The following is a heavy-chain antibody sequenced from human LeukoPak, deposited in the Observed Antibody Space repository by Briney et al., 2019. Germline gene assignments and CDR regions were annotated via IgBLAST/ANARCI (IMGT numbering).Heavy chain of an antibody. J-gene: IGHJ4*02. CDR2: ISSNGNYI. V-gene: IGHV3-21*01. D-gene: IGHD5-18*01. CDR1: GFTFGDSA. CDR3: AREYSYGYLGY. Sequence: GGSLRPSCAASGFTFGDSAMTWVRQAPGKGLEWISSISSNGNYIYYADSLKGRFTVSRDNANNSLYVQMISLRAEDTAVYYCAREYSYGYLGYWGQGTLVTVSS.